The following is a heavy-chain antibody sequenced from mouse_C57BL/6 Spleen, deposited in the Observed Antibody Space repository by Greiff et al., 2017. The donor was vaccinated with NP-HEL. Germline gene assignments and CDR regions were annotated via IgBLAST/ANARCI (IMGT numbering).Heavy chain of an antibody. V-gene: IGHV1-15*01. J-gene: IGHJ3*01. CDR2: IDPETGGT. CDR3: TRGDSVFAY. CDR1: GYTFTDYE. Sequence: VKLMESGAELVRPGASVTLSCKASGYTFTDYEMHWVKQTPVHGLEWIGAIDPETGGTAYNQKFKGKAILTADKSSSTAYMELRSLTSEDSAVYYCTRGDSVFAYWGQGTLVTVSA.